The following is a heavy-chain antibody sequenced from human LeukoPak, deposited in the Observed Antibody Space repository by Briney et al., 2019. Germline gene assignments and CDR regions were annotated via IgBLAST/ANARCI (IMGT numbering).Heavy chain of an antibody. Sequence: PSETLSLTCTVSGGSIRSSYYYWGWIRQPPGKGLEWIGSIYDSGSTYYNPSLKSRVTISVDTSKNQFSLKLNSVTAADTAVYYCARHFGGAAARVDYWGQGTLVTVSS. CDR2: IYDSGST. CDR3: ARHFGGAAARVDY. J-gene: IGHJ4*02. V-gene: IGHV4-39*01. CDR1: GGSIRSSYYY. D-gene: IGHD3-16*01.